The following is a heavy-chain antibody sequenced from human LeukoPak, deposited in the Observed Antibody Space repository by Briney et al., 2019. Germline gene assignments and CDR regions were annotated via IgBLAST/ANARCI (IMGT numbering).Heavy chain of an antibody. CDR3: ARDSGGWYDLAS. V-gene: IGHV3-64*01. D-gene: IGHD6-19*01. CDR1: GFTFSSYA. CDR2: ISNNGGST. Sequence: GGSLRLSCVASGFTFSSYAMHWVRQAPGKGLEYVSAISNNGGSTYYANSVKGRFTISRDNSKNTLSLQMGRLRAEYKAVYYCARDSGGWYDLASWGQGTLVTVSS. J-gene: IGHJ4*02.